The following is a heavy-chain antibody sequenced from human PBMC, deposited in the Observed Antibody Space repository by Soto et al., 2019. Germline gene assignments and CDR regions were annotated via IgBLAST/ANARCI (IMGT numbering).Heavy chain of an antibody. J-gene: IGHJ4*02. Sequence: QVQLVESGGGVVQPGRSLRLSCAASGVTFSNYGMHWVRQAPGKGLEWVAAIYYDGSNKEYADSVKGRFTISRDNSKNTLFLQLDSVRAEDTAVYYCARDATSGSYSRFDDWGQGNLVTVSS. CDR2: IYYDGSNK. CDR1: GVTFSNYG. D-gene: IGHD1-26*01. V-gene: IGHV3-33*01. CDR3: ARDATSGSYSRFDD.